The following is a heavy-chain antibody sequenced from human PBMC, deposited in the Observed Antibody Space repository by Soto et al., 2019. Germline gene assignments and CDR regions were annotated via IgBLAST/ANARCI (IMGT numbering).Heavy chain of an antibody. V-gene: IGHV3-23*01. J-gene: IGHJ3*02. D-gene: IGHD7-27*01. Sequence: PGGSLRLSCAASGFTFNNYALNWVRQAPGKGLEWVSSISGTGGSTFYAGSAKGRFTISRDNSKNTLFLQMTSLRAEDTAVYYCGKGNSKWGTGDAYDIWGQGKMVTVSS. CDR3: GKGNSKWGTGDAYDI. CDR2: ISGTGGST. CDR1: GFTFNNYA.